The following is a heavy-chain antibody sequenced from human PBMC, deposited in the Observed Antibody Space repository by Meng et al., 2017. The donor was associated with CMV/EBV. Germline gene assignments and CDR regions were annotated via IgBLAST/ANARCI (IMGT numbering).Heavy chain of an antibody. Sequence: GESPKISCAASGFTFSSYAMSWVRQAPGKGLEWVSAISGSGGSTYYADSVKGRFTISRDNSKNTLYLQMNSLRAEDTAVYYCAKTSGANLVGAFDIWGQGTMVTVSS. CDR1: GFTFSSYA. J-gene: IGHJ3*02. V-gene: IGHV3-23*01. D-gene: IGHD4/OR15-4a*01. CDR2: ISGSGGST. CDR3: AKTSGANLVGAFDI.